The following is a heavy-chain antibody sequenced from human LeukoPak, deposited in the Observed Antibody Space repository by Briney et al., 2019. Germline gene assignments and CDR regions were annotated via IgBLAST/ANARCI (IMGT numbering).Heavy chain of an antibody. CDR2: INPRSGGT. Sequence: ASVKVSCKASGYTFTAYYMHWVRQAPGQGLEWMGWINPRSGGTNYAQKFQDRVTMTRDTSISTAYMELSRLRSDDTAVYYCARGVWDKHFDYWGQGTLVPVSS. J-gene: IGHJ4*02. D-gene: IGHD1-26*01. CDR1: GYTFTAYY. CDR3: ARGVWDKHFDY. V-gene: IGHV1-2*02.